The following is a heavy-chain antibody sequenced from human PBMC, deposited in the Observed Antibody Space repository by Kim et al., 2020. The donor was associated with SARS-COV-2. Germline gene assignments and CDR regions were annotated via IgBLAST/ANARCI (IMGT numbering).Heavy chain of an antibody. J-gene: IGHJ6*03. V-gene: IGHV4-39*01. Sequence: SETLSLTCTVTGGSISSNDYYWDWISQPPGKGLEWIGSISYSGRTYYNPSLKSRVTISVDTSKNQISLKLSSVTAADTGVYYCARGIFGVVIIPYYYYY. CDR1: GGSISSNDYY. CDR2: ISYSGRT. D-gene: IGHD3-3*01. CDR3: ARGIFGVVIIPYYYYY.